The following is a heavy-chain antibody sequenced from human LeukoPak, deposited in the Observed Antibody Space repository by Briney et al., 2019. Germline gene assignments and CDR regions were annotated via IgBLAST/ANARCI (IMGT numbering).Heavy chain of an antibody. Sequence: GESLRISCKGSGYSFTTYWISWVRQMPGKGLEWMGRIDPSDSYTNYSPSFQGHVTISADKSFSTAYMQWTSLKASDTAMYYCARHAKAYGSSCDYWGQGTLVIVSS. CDR3: ARHAKAYGSSCDY. CDR2: IDPSDSYT. V-gene: IGHV5-10-1*01. D-gene: IGHD6-13*01. J-gene: IGHJ4*02. CDR1: GYSFTTYW.